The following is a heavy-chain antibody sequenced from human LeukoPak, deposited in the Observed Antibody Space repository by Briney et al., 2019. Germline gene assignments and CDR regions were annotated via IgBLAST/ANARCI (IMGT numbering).Heavy chain of an antibody. CDR2: ISYDGSNK. D-gene: IGHD5-18*01. CDR3: ASPTGGGYSYGYLPPGYYYYYGMDV. V-gene: IGHV3-30*04. J-gene: IGHJ6*02. CDR1: GFTFSSYA. Sequence: PGGSLRLSCAASGFTFSSYAMHRVRQAPGKGLEWVAVISYDGSNKYYADSVKGRFTISRDNSKNTLYLQMNSLRAEDTAVYYCASPTGGGYSYGYLPPGYYYYYGMDVWGQGTTVTVSS.